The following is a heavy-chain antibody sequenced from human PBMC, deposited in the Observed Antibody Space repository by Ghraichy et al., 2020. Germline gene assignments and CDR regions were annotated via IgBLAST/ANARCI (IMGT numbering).Heavy chain of an antibody. CDR2: ISSNGGST. CDR3: VRSDCSSTSCRIAVPYYYYGMDV. J-gene: IGHJ6*02. CDR1: GFTFSSYA. V-gene: IGHV3-64D*06. D-gene: IGHD2-2*01. Sequence: GGSLRLTCSASGFTFSSYAMHWVRQAPGKGLEYVSAISSNGGSTYYADSVKGRFTISRDNSKNTLYLQMSSLRAEDTAVYYCVRSDCSSTSCRIAVPYYYYGMDVWGQGTTVTVSS.